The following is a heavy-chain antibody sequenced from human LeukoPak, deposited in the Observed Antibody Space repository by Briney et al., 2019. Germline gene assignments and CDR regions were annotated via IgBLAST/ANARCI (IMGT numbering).Heavy chain of an antibody. V-gene: IGHV4-39*07. Sequence: SETLSLTCAVSGGSVSTSDYYWGWIRQTPGKGLEWIGDIFHNGKTNYNPSLKGRVTISIDTSNNQFSLRLPSVTAADTAVYYCARIFDSWGQGTLVTVSS. CDR1: GGSVSTSDYY. CDR3: ARIFDS. J-gene: IGHJ4*02. CDR2: IFHNGKT.